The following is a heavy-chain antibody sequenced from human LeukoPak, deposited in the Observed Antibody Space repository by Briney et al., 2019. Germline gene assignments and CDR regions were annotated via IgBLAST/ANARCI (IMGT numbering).Heavy chain of an antibody. Sequence: SETLSLTCTVSGGSISSGSYYWGWIRQPPGKGLEWIGSIYYSGSTYYNPSLKSRVTMSVDTSKNQFSLKLSSVTAADTAVYYCARLSTVTTSFDYWGQGTLVTVSS. CDR1: GGSISSGSYY. V-gene: IGHV4-39*07. CDR3: ARLSTVTTSFDY. CDR2: IYYSGST. J-gene: IGHJ4*02. D-gene: IGHD4-17*01.